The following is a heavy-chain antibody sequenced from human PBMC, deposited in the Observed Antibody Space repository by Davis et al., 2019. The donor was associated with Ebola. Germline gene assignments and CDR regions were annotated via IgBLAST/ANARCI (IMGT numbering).Heavy chain of an antibody. CDR1: GYTFTYRY. Sequence: SVKVSCKASGYTFTYRYLHWVRQAPGQALEWMGWITPFNGNTNYAQKFQDRVTITRDRSMSTAYMELSSLRSEDTAMYYCASGGGSSSNYYYYGMDVWGQGTTVTVSS. J-gene: IGHJ6*02. V-gene: IGHV1-45*02. D-gene: IGHD6-6*01. CDR3: ASGGGSSSNYYYYGMDV. CDR2: ITPFNGNT.